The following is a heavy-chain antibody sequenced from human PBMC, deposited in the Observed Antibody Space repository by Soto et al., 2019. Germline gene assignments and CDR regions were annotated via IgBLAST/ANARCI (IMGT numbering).Heavy chain of an antibody. V-gene: IGHV4-39*01. CDR3: ARVSGGAWFDP. CDR2: IYYSGST. CDR1: GGSISSSSYY. D-gene: IGHD3-10*01. J-gene: IGHJ5*02. Sequence: ETLSLTCTVSGGSISSSSYYWGWIRQPPGKGLEWIGSIYYSGSTYYNPSLKSRVTISVDTSKNQFSLKLSSVTAADTAVYYCARVSGGAWFDPWGQGTLVTVSS.